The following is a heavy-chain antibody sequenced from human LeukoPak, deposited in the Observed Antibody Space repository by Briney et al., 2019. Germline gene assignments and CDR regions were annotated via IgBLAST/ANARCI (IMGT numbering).Heavy chain of an antibody. CDR3: AKDRGDIVVVINDAFDI. CDR2: ISGSGGST. V-gene: IGHV3-23*01. CDR1: GFTFSSYA. D-gene: IGHD3-22*01. Sequence: GGFLRLSCAASGFTFSSYAMSWVRQAPGKGLEWVSAISGSGGSTYYADSVKGRFTISRDNSKNTLYLQMNSLRAEDTAVYYCAKDRGDIVVVINDAFDIWGQGTMVTVSS. J-gene: IGHJ3*02.